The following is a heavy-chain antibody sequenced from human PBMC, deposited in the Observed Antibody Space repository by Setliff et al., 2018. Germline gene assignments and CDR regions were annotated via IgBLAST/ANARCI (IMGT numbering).Heavy chain of an antibody. CDR1: GGSISSYY. V-gene: IGHV4-59*01. J-gene: IGHJ4*02. CDR2: SYYSGST. D-gene: IGHD3-10*01. Sequence: SETLSLTCTVSGGSISSYYWSWIRQPPGKGLEWIGYSYYSGSTNYNPSLKSRVTISVDTSKNQFSLKLSSVTAADTAVYYCAREKGVYTYYFDYWGQGTLVTVSS. CDR3: AREKGVYTYYFDY.